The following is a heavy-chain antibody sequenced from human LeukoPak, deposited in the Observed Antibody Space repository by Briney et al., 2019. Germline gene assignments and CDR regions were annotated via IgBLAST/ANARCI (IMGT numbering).Heavy chain of an antibody. V-gene: IGHV3-21*01. D-gene: IGHD5-12*01. CDR3: ARDTGYVSFDP. Sequence: PGGSLRLSCAASGFIFTDYSFNWVRQAPGKGLEWVSSISISSNYMYYADSVKGRFTISRDNAKNSLYLQMNSLRAEDTAVYYCARDTGYVSFDPRGQGTLVTVSS. J-gene: IGHJ5*02. CDR2: ISISSNYM. CDR1: GFIFTDYS.